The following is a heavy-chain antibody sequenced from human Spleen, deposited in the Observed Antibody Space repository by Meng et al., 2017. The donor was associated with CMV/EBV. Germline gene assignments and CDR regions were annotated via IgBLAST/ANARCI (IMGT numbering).Heavy chain of an antibody. CDR2: ISGSGGST. J-gene: IGHJ4*02. Sequence: GESLKISCAASGFTFSSYSMNWVRQAPGKGLEWVSAISGSGGSTYYADSVKGRFTISRDNSKNTLYLQIDSLRAADTAVYYCARADFWSGSHPYFHHWGQGALVTVSS. D-gene: IGHD3-3*01. CDR3: ARADFWSGSHPYFHH. CDR1: GFTFSSYS. V-gene: IGHV3-23*01.